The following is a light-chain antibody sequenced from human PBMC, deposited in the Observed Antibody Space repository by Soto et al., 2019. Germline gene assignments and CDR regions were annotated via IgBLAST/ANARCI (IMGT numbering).Light chain of an antibody. CDR1: RSGSSN. Sequence: VISQSPVTVSVLTGERATLSRRAKRSGSSNLAWYQQKPGQAPSLLIYGAFTRATGIPPRFSGSGSGTEFTLTISSLQPDDFALYYCQQYTDWPLTFGQGTKVDIK. V-gene: IGKV3-15*01. CDR2: GAF. CDR3: QQYTDWPLT. J-gene: IGKJ1*01.